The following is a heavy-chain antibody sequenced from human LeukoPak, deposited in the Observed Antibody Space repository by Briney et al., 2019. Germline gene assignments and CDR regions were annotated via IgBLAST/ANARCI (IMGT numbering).Heavy chain of an antibody. Sequence: GGSLRLSCAASGFTFSRYAMSWVRQAPGKGLEWVSAISGSGGSTYYADPATGRFTLSRDNSKNTLYLQMNSLRAEDTAVYYCAKVGYDSSGYYYGGDWGQGTLVTVSS. CDR2: ISGSGGST. CDR1: GFTFSRYA. CDR3: AKVGYDSSGYYYGGD. V-gene: IGHV3-23*01. J-gene: IGHJ4*02. D-gene: IGHD3-22*01.